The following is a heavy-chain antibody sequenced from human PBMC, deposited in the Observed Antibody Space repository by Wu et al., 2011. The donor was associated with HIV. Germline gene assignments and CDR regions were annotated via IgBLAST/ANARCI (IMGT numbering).Heavy chain of an antibody. CDR3: AREPGFVLIPGGNYTLNDY. CDR2: IIPIFGTA. CDR1: GGTFSSYA. J-gene: IGHJ4*02. D-gene: IGHD4-23*01. Sequence: QVQLVQSGAEVKKPGSSVKVSCTASGGTFSSYAISWVRQAPGQGLEWMGGIIPIFGTANYAQKFQGRVTITTDESTSTAYMELSRLTSDDTALYYCAREPGFVLIPGGNYTLNDYWGQGTLVTVSS. V-gene: IGHV1-69*05.